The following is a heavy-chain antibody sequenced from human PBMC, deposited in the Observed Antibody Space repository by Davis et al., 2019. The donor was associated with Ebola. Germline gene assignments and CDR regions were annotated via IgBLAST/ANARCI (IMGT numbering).Heavy chain of an antibody. V-gene: IGHV1-46*01. CDR1: GYTFTSYG. CDR2: INPSGGST. J-gene: IGHJ4*02. Sequence: ASVKVSCKASGYTFTSYGISWVRQAPGQGLEWMGIINPSGGSTSYAQKFQGRVTMTRDTSTSTVYMELSSLRSEDTAVYYCARAQFPTTSDHWGQGTLVIVSS. CDR3: ARAQFPTTSDH. D-gene: IGHD1-1*01.